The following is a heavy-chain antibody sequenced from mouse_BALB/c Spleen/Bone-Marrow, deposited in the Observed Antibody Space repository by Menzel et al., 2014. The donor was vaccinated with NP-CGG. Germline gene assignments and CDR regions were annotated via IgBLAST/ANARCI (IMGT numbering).Heavy chain of an antibody. CDR3: ASRGDYPYAMDY. CDR2: IYPGDGGT. V-gene: IGHV1-80*01. J-gene: IGHJ4*01. D-gene: IGHD2-4*01. Sequence: QVQLQQSGAELVRPGSSVKISCKASSYTFSNYWMNWMKQRPGQGLEWIGQIYPGDGGTNYIGKFTGKATLAADKSSSTAYMQLSSLTSEDSAVYFCASRGDYPYAMDYWGQGTSVTVSS. CDR1: SYTFSNYW.